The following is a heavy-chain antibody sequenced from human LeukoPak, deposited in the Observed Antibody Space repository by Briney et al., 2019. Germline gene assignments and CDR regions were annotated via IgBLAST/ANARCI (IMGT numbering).Heavy chain of an antibody. CDR2: ISGSGAAT. J-gene: IGHJ4*02. V-gene: IGHV3-23*01. CDR3: AKKKIGSYYFDN. Sequence: QPGGSLRLSCAASGFTFSSYAMNWVRQAPGKGLEWVSGISGSGAATYYADSLKGRFTISRDNSKNTLYLQMNSLIAEDTAIYYCAKKKIGSYYFDNWGQGTLVTVSS. CDR1: GFTFSSYA. D-gene: IGHD1-26*01.